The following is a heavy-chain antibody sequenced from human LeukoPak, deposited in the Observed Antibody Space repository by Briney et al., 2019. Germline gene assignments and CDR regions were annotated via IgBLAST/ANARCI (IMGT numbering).Heavy chain of an antibody. D-gene: IGHD5-18*01. V-gene: IGHV3-21*01. J-gene: IGHJ4*02. CDR1: GFTFSSYS. CDR3: AKELHSYGYQYYFDY. Sequence: GGSLRLSCAASGFTFSSYSMNWVRQAPGKGLEWVSSISSSSSYIYYADSVKGRFTISRDNAKNSLYLQMNSLRAEDTAVYYCAKELHSYGYQYYFDYWGQGTLVTVSS. CDR2: ISSSSSYI.